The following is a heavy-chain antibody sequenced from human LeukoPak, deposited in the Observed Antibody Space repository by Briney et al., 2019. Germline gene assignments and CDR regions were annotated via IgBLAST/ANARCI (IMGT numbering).Heavy chain of an antibody. V-gene: IGHV3-7*01. CDR1: GFTFSSYW. CDR2: INQGGSDK. J-gene: IGHJ4*02. CDR3: AKGGVGATINYFDY. Sequence: GGSLRLSCAASGFTFSSYWMSWVRQAPGKGPEWVANINQGGSDKYYVDSVKGRFTVSRDNAKNSLYLQMNSLRAEDTAVYYCAKGGVGATINYFDYWGQGTLVTVSS. D-gene: IGHD1-26*01.